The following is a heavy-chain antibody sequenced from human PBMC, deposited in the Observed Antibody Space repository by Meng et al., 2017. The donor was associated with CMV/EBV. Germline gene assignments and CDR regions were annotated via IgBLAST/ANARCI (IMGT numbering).Heavy chain of an antibody. CDR2: IYYRGST. CDR3: ARTGEYPTFDY. Sequence: VHLPQSCPGLVKPVQTLSLTCTVSGVSISSGDYYWSWIRQPPGKGLEWIGYIYYRGSTYYNPSLKSRVTISEDTSKNQFSLKLSSVTAADTAVYYCARTGEYPTFDYWGQGTLVTVSS. D-gene: IGHD2/OR15-2a*01. J-gene: IGHJ4*02. V-gene: IGHV4-30-4*08. CDR1: GVSISSGDYY.